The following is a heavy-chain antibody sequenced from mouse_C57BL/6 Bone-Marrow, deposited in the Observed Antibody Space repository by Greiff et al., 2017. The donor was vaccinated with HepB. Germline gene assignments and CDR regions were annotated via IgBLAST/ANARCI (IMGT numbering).Heavy chain of an antibody. V-gene: IGHV1-15*01. J-gene: IGHJ1*03. CDR2: IDPETGGT. CDR1: GYTFTDYE. Sequence: QVHVKQSGAELVRPGASVTLSCKASGYTFTDYEMHWVKQTPVHGLEWIGAIDPETGGTAYNQKFKGKAILTADKSSSTAYMELRSLTSEDSAVYYCTTTSYYSNYWYFDVWGTGTTVTVSS. CDR3: TTTSYYSNYWYFDV. D-gene: IGHD2-5*01.